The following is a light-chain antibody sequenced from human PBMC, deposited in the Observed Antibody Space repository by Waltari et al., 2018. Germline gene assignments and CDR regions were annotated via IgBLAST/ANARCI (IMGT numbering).Light chain of an antibody. V-gene: IGLV1-51*01. Sequence: QSVLTQPPSVSAAPGQKVTISCSGSNSNIGNNYVSWYQQIPGTAPKVLIYDNKKRPSGIPDRFSGSKSGTSATLGITGLQTGDEADYYCGTWDTSLSAGVFGGGTKLTVL. CDR1: NSNIGNNY. CDR3: GTWDTSLSAGV. CDR2: DNK. J-gene: IGLJ3*02.